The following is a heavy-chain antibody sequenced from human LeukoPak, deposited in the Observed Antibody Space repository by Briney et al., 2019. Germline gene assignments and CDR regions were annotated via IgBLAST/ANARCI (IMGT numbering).Heavy chain of an antibody. J-gene: IGHJ3*01. Sequence: SETLSLTCTVHGEFFGGSYWNWIRQSPGKGLEWIGEINHSGNTNYNPSLKSRVTISVDTSKNHFSLKLNSVTAADTAVYYCAKPSNYYGSATDAFDFWGQGTMVTVSS. CDR1: GEFFGGSY. CDR2: INHSGNT. D-gene: IGHD3-10*01. V-gene: IGHV4-34*01. CDR3: AKPSNYYGSATDAFDF.